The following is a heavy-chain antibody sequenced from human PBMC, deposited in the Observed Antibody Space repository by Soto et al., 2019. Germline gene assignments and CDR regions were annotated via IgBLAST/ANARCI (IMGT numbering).Heavy chain of an antibody. D-gene: IGHD2-2*03. V-gene: IGHV3-30*18. CDR1: GFTFSSYG. CDR2: ISHDGSNK. J-gene: IGHJ4*02. Sequence: QVQLVESGGGVVQPGRSLRLSCAASGFTFSSYGMHWVRQAPGKGLEWVAVISHDGSNKYYADSVKGRFTISRDNSKNTLYLQMNSLRAEDTAVYYCAKDFAGYCSSTSCYWFDYWGQGTLVTVSS. CDR3: AKDFAGYCSSTSCYWFDY.